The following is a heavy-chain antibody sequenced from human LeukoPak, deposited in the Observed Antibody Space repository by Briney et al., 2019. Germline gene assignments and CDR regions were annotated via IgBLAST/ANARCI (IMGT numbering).Heavy chain of an antibody. J-gene: IGHJ4*02. CDR3: AKEGGPPSGYEVDY. CDR1: GFTFSSYA. D-gene: IGHD5-12*01. Sequence: KPGGSLRLSCAASGFTFSSYAMSWVRQAPGKGPEWVSAISGSGGSTYYADSVKGRFTISRDNSKNTLYLQMNSLRAEETAVYYCAKEGGPPSGYEVDYWGQGTLVTVSS. CDR2: ISGSGGST. V-gene: IGHV3-23*01.